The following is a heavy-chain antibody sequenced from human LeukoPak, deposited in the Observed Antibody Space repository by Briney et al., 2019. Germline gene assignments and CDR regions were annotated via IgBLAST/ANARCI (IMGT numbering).Heavy chain of an antibody. V-gene: IGHV3-72*01. D-gene: IGHD3-22*01. J-gene: IGHJ4*02. CDR2: TRKKANSYTT. CDR1: GFTFSDHY. CDR3: AREGDYYDSSGYPPTSFDY. Sequence: GGSPRLSCAASGFTFSDHYMDWVRQAPGKGLEWVGRTRKKANSYTTEYAASVKGRFTISRDDSKNSLYLQMNSLKIEDTAVYYCAREGDYYDSSGYPPTSFDYWGQGTLVTVSS.